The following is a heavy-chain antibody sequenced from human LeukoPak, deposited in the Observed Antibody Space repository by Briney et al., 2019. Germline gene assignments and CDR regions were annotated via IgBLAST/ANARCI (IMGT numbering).Heavy chain of an antibody. Sequence: GRSLRLSCAASGFTFSSYGMHWVRQAPGKGLEWVAVISYDGSNKYYADSVKGRVTISRDNSKNTLYLQMNSLGAEDTAVYCCARGGGVWLSTARYWGQGTLVTVSS. CDR3: ARGGGVWLSTARY. V-gene: IGHV3-30*03. CDR2: ISYDGSNK. CDR1: GFTFSSYG. D-gene: IGHD3-9*01. J-gene: IGHJ4*02.